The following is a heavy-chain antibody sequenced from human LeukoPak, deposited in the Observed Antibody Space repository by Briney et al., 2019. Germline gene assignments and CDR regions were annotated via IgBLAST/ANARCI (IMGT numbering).Heavy chain of an antibody. CDR3: ATLLGNCGGDCYSDY. CDR1: GGTFSGYA. D-gene: IGHD2-21*02. V-gene: IGHV1-69*01. CDR2: IIPIFGTA. J-gene: IGHJ4*02. Sequence: SVKVSCKASGGTFSGYAISWVRQAPGQGLEWMGGIIPIFGTANYAQKFQGRVTITADESTSTAYMELSSLRSEDTAVYYCATLLGNCGGDCYSDYWGQGTLVTVSS.